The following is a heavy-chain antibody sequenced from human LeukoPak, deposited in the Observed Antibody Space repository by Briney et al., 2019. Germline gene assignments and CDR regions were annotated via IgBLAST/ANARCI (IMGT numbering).Heavy chain of an antibody. CDR2: INHSGST. CDR1: GFTFSSYA. V-gene: IGHV4-34*01. D-gene: IGHD7-27*01. Sequence: PGGSLRLSCAASGFTFSSYAMSWVRQAPGKGLEWIGEINHSGSTNYNPSLKSRVTISVDTSKNQFSLKVSSVIAADTAVYYCARPGQLGSLHYGLDVWGQGTTVTVSS. J-gene: IGHJ6*02. CDR3: ARPGQLGSLHYGLDV.